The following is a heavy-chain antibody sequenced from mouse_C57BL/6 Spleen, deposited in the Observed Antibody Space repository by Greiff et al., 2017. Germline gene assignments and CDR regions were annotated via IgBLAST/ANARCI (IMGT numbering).Heavy chain of an antibody. J-gene: IGHJ1*03. CDR1: GYSITSGYY. CDR3: ARDGSSFHWYFDV. D-gene: IGHD1-1*01. Sequence: EVKLMESGPGLVKPSQSLSLTCSVTGYSITSGYYWNWIRQFPGNKLEWMGYISYDGSNNYNPSLKNRISITRDTSKNQFFLKLNSVTTEDTPTYYCARDGSSFHWYFDVWGTGTTVTVSS. V-gene: IGHV3-6*01. CDR2: ISYDGSN.